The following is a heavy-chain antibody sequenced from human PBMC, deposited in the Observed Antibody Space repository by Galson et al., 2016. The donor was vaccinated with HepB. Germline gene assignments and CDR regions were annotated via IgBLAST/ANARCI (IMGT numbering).Heavy chain of an antibody. CDR3: ARSDHFDP. Sequence: SLRLSCAASGFSFSSSSLNWVRQAPGKGLVWVSRINGDGSDTYYADSVKGRFTVSRDNAKNTLYLQMNSLRVEDTAVYYCARSDHFDPWGQGTLVTVSS. V-gene: IGHV3-74*01. CDR2: INGDGSDT. D-gene: IGHD1-14*01. CDR1: GFSFSSSS. J-gene: IGHJ5*02.